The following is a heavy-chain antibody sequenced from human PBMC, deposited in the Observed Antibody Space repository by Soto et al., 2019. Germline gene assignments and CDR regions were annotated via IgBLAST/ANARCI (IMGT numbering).Heavy chain of an antibody. J-gene: IGHJ4*02. D-gene: IGHD3-22*01. Sequence: GESLKISCAASGFTFSIYAMTWVRQSPGKGLEWVSSMSRTGDNTYYADSVKGRFTISRDNSKNALYLQMNSLRAEDTAIYYCAKDQSNSNPLYYFDFWGPGTLVTVSS. CDR1: GFTFSIYA. CDR3: AKDQSNSNPLYYFDF. V-gene: IGHV3-23*01. CDR2: MSRTGDNT.